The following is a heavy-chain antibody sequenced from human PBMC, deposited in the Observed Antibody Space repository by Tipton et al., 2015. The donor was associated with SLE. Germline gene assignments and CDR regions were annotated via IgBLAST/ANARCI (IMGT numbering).Heavy chain of an antibody. CDR1: GFTFSSYE. Sequence: SLRLSCAASGFTFSSYEMNWVRQAPGKELEWVSYISSSGSTIYYADSVKGRFTISRDNAKNSLYLQMNSLRAEDTAVYYCARDLVVLRGFDIWGQGTMVTVSS. CDR2: ISSSGSTI. V-gene: IGHV3-48*03. D-gene: IGHD2-2*01. CDR3: ARDLVVLRGFDI. J-gene: IGHJ3*02.